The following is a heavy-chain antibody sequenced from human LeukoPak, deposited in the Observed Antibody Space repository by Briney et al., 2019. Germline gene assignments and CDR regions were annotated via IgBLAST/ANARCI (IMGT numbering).Heavy chain of an antibody. V-gene: IGHV4-34*01. CDR2: VAHKGPTVYSPTLNR. Sequence: PSETLSLTCAVYGAALSEYYWSWIRQSPGKGLEWIGEVAHKGPTVYSPTLNRKYNPSFKSRVTMLVDPSKNQFSLKLTSVTVADTATYYCVRQGTNSGYYLLDYWGQGHLVIVSS. D-gene: IGHD3-22*01. CDR1: GAALSEYY. J-gene: IGHJ4*02. CDR3: VRQGTNSGYYLLDY.